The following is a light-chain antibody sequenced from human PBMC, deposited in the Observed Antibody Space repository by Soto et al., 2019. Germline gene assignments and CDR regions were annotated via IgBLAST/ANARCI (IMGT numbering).Light chain of an antibody. CDR3: QQSYSLPLT. Sequence: DIQMTQSPSSLSASVGDRVAITCRASQSISDYLNWYQQKPGKALKLLIYGASNLQSGVPSRFGGSGSGTEFTLTISGLQPEDFAIYYCQQSYSLPLTFGPGTKVDVK. V-gene: IGKV1-39*01. CDR1: QSISDY. CDR2: GAS. J-gene: IGKJ3*01.